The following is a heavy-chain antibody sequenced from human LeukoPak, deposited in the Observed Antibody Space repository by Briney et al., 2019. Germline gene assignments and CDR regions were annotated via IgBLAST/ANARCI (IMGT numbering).Heavy chain of an antibody. J-gene: IGHJ3*02. CDR3: AKSLDDFWSGYYASGAHAFDI. D-gene: IGHD3-3*01. Sequence: GGSLRLSCAASGFTFSSYAMSWVRQAPGKGLEWVSAISGSGGSTYYADSVKGRFTISRGNSKNTLYLQMHSLRAEDTAVYYCAKSLDDFWSGYYASGAHAFDIWGQGTMVTVSS. CDR1: GFTFSSYA. V-gene: IGHV3-23*01. CDR2: ISGSGGST.